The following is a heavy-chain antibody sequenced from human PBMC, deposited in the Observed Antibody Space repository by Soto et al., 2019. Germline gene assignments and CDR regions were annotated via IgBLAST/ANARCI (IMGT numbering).Heavy chain of an antibody. V-gene: IGHV1-18*01. CDR1: GYSFMKYG. D-gene: IGHD2-2*01. J-gene: IGHJ4*02. CDR3: AREASVLIPAAQPSRFDS. CDR2: ISPYSGYT. Sequence: SVKVSCEGLGYSFMKYGINWVRQAPVQGLEWVGWISPYSGYTHSAQKFHGRLTLTTDTAASTAYMELRILRSADTALYYCAREASVLIPAAQPSRFDSWGQGTLVTVSS.